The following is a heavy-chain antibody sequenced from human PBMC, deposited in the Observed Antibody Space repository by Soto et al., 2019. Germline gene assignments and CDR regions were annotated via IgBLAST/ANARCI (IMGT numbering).Heavy chain of an antibody. CDR3: AKDHRNGGSRVDY. V-gene: IGHV3-30*18. J-gene: IGHJ4*02. D-gene: IGHD2-15*01. Sequence: QVRLVESGGGVVQPGRSLRLSCAASGFSFRSHGMNWVRQAPGKGLQWVAVISYDGSNSYYADSVKGRFTISRDNSNDALYLQMSSLRPEDTAVYFCAKDHRNGGSRVDYWGQGTLVTVSS. CDR1: GFSFRSHG. CDR2: ISYDGSNS.